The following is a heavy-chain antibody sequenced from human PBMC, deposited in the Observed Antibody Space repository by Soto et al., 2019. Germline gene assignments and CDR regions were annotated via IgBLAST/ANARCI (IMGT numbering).Heavy chain of an antibody. CDR3: ARDSGAAGYYYGMDV. CDR1: GGTFSSYA. J-gene: IGHJ6*02. Sequence: SVKVSCKASGGTFSSYAISWVRQPPGQGLEWMGGIIPIFGTANYAQKFQGRVTITADESTSTAYMELSSLRSEDTAVYYCARDSGAAGYYYGMDVWGQGTTVTVSS. CDR2: IIPIFGTA. D-gene: IGHD3-10*01. V-gene: IGHV1-69*13.